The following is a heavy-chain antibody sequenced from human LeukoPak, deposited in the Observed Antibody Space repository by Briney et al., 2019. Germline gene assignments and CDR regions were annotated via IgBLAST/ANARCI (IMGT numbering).Heavy chain of an antibody. Sequence: SETLSLTCAVSGGSISSGGYSWSWLRQPPGKGLEWIGYIYHSGSTYYNPSLKSRVTISVDRSKNQFSLKLSSVTAADTAVYYCARAGGLGNWFDPWGQGTLVTVSS. J-gene: IGHJ5*02. V-gene: IGHV4-30-2*01. D-gene: IGHD3-10*01. CDR1: GGSISSGGYS. CDR2: IYHSGST. CDR3: ARAGGLGNWFDP.